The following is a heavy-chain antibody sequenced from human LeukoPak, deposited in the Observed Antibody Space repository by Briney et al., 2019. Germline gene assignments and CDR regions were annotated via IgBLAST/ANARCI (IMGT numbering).Heavy chain of an antibody. CDR3: ARHPRKGGQRYNWNYYHGMDV. J-gene: IGHJ6*02. Sequence: SETLSLTCTVSGGSISSYYWSWIRQPPGKGLEWIGYIYYSGSTNYNPSPKSRVTISVGTSKNQFSLKLSSVTAADTAVYYCARHPRKGGQRYNWNYYHGMDVWGQGTTVTVSS. CDR2: IYYSGST. CDR1: GGSISSYY. V-gene: IGHV4-59*08. D-gene: IGHD1-20*01.